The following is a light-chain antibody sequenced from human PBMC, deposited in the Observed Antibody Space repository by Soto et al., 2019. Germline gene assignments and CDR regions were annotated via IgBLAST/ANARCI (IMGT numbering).Light chain of an antibody. V-gene: IGLV1-40*01. CDR2: GDS. CDR1: SSNIGAGYD. Sequence: QSVLTQPPSVSGTPGQRVTISCTGSSSNIGAGYDVHWYQQLPGTAPKVLIYGDSNRPSGVPDRFSGSKSGTSASLAITGLQAEDEADYYCQSSDSSLSGWVFGGGTKVTVL. CDR3: QSSDSSLSGWV. J-gene: IGLJ3*02.